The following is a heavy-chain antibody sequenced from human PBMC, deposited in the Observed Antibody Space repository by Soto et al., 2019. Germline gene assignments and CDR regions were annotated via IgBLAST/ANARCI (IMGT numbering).Heavy chain of an antibody. Sequence: QVQLQESGPGLVKPSETLSLTCTVSGGSISSYYWSWIRQPPGKGLEWIGYIYYSGSTNYNPSLLSRVTISVDKSKNQFSLKLSSVTAADTAVYYCARAGVSSSWLNFDYWGQGTLVTVSS. V-gene: IGHV4-59*01. CDR1: GGSISSYY. CDR2: IYYSGST. J-gene: IGHJ4*02. CDR3: ARAGVSSSWLNFDY. D-gene: IGHD6-13*01.